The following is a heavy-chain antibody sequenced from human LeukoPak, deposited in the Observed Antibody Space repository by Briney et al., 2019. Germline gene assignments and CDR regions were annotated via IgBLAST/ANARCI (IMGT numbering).Heavy chain of an antibody. CDR1: GFAFSYYA. J-gene: IGHJ4*02. CDR3: ARRDYAQAKD. Sequence: GGSLRLSCSASGFAFSYYAMHWVRQAPGKGLVWVSRINSDGSSTTYADSVKGRFTISRDNAKNTLYLQMNSLRAEDTAVYYCARRDYAQAKDWGQGTLVTVSS. CDR2: INSDGSST. V-gene: IGHV3-74*01. D-gene: IGHD4-17*01.